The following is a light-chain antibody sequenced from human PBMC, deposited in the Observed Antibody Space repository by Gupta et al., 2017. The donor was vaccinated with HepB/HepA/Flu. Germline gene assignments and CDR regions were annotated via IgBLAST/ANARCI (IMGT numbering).Light chain of an antibody. CDR2: EVS. V-gene: IGLV2-8*01. CDR1: SSNVGGYNY. CDR3: SSYAGSNNYV. J-gene: IGLJ1*01. Sequence: VTISCTGTSSNVGGYNYVSWYQQHPGKAPTLMIYEVSKRPSGVPDRFSGSKSGNTASLTVSGLQAEDEADYYCSSYAGSNNYVFGTGTKVTVL.